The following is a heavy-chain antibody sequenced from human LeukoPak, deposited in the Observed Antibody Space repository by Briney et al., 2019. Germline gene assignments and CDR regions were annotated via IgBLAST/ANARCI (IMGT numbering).Heavy chain of an antibody. V-gene: IGHV3-21*01. D-gene: IGHD3-22*01. CDR3: ARTYYYDSSGYSPFDP. Sequence: GGSLRLSCAASGFTFSSYGMNWVRQAPGKGLEWVSSISSSSSYIYYADSVKGRFTISRDNAKNSLYLQMNSLRAEDTAVYYCARTYYYDSSGYSPFDPWGQGTLVTVSS. CDR2: ISSSSSYI. J-gene: IGHJ5*02. CDR1: GFTFSSYG.